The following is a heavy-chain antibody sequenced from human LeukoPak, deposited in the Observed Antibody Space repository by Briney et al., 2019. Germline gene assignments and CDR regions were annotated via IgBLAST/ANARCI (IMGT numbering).Heavy chain of an antibody. CDR3: ARDKWLDDY. CDR1: GFTFSSYS. V-gene: IGHV3-21*01. Sequence: PGGSLRLSCAASGFTFSSYSMNWVRQARGKGLEWVSSISSSSSYIYYADSVKGRFTISRDNAKNSLYLHMNSLRAEDTAVYYCARDKWLDDYWGQGTLVTVSS. D-gene: IGHD6-19*01. CDR2: ISSSSSYI. J-gene: IGHJ4*02.